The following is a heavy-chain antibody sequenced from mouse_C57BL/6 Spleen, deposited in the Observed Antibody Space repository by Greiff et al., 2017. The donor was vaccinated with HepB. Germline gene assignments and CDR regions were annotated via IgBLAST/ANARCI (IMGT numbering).Heavy chain of an antibody. V-gene: IGHV1-63*01. CDR2: IYPGGGYT. CDR3: ASGSNYFDY. Sequence: QVQLKESGAELVRPGTSVKMSCKASGYTFTNYWIGWAKQRPGHGLEWIGDIYPGGGYTNYNEKFKGKATLTADKSSSTAYMQFSSLTSEDSAIYYCASGSNYFDYWGQGTTLTVSS. J-gene: IGHJ2*01. CDR1: GYTFTNYW. D-gene: IGHD6-1*01.